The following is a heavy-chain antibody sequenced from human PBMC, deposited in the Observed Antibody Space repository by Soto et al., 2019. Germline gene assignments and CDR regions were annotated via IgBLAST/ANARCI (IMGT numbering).Heavy chain of an antibody. Sequence: TSETLSLTCAVSGGSISSSNWWSWVRQPPGKGLEWIGEIYHSGSTNYNPSLKSRVTISVDKSKNQFSLKLSSVTAADTAVYYCARVSSSSWYRDWFDPWGQGTLVTVSS. D-gene: IGHD6-13*01. V-gene: IGHV4-4*02. J-gene: IGHJ5*02. CDR3: ARVSSSSWYRDWFDP. CDR2: IYHSGST. CDR1: GGSISSSNW.